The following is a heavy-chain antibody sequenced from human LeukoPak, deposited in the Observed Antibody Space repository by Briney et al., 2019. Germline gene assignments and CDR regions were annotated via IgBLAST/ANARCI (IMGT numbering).Heavy chain of an antibody. V-gene: IGHV3-30*18. D-gene: IGHD2-21*02. J-gene: IGHJ3*02. Sequence: GGSLRLSCAASGFTFSSYGMHWVRQAPGKGLEWVAVISYDGSNKYYADSVKGRFTISRDNSKNTLYLQMNSPRAEDTAVYYCAKVAYCGGDCYFAFDIWGQGTMVTVSS. CDR1: GFTFSSYG. CDR2: ISYDGSNK. CDR3: AKVAYCGGDCYFAFDI.